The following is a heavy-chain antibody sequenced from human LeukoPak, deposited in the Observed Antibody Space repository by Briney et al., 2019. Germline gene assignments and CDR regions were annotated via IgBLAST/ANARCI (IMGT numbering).Heavy chain of an antibody. CDR1: GGTFSSYA. CDR2: IIPTFGTA. V-gene: IGHV1-69*13. J-gene: IGHJ4*02. D-gene: IGHD2-2*01. CDR3: ARDLVGYCSSTSCPGAY. Sequence: SVKVSCKTSGGTFSSYAISWVRQAPGQGLEWMGGIIPTFGTANYAQKFQGRVTITADESTSTAYMELSSLRSEDTAVYYCARDLVGYCSSTSCPGAYWGQGTLVTVSS.